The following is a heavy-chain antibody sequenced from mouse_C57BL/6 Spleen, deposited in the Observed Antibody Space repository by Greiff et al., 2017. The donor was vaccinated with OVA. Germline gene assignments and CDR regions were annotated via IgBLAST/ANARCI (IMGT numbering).Heavy chain of an antibody. CDR1: GYTFTSYW. CDR2: IHPNSGST. Sequence: VQLQQSGAELVKPGASVKLSCKASGYTFTSYWMHWVKQRPGQGLEWIGMIHPNSGSTNYNEKFKSKATLTVDKSSSTAYMQLSSLTSEDSAVYYCAIITTVGGSWYLDVWGTGTTVTVSA. CDR3: AIITTVGGSWYLDV. D-gene: IGHD1-1*01. V-gene: IGHV1-64*01. J-gene: IGHJ1*03.